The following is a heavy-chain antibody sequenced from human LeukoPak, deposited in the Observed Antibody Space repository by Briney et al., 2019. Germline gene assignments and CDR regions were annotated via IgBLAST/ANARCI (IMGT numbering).Heavy chain of an antibody. CDR2: IYYSGST. Sequence: SGTLSLTCTVSGGSISSSSYYWGWIRQPPGKGLEWIGSIYYSGSTNYNPSLKSRVTISVDTSKNQFSLKLSSVTAADTAVYYCARAKTTRNYGDYETPFDYWGQGALVTVSS. D-gene: IGHD4-17*01. CDR3: ARAKTTRNYGDYETPFDY. CDR1: GGSISSSSYY. J-gene: IGHJ4*02. V-gene: IGHV4-39*07.